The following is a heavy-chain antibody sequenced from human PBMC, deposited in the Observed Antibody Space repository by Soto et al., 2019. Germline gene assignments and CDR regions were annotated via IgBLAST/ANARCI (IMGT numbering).Heavy chain of an antibody. V-gene: IGHV1-2*04. CDR3: ARDNGDGRSSIWGFDY. CDR1: GYTFTGYY. J-gene: IGHJ4*02. D-gene: IGHD2-8*01. CDR2: INPNSGGT. Sequence: ASVKVSCKASGYTFTGYYMHWVRQAPGQGLEWMGWINPNSGGTNYAQKFQGWVTMTRDTSISTAYMELSRLRSDDTAVYYCARDNGDGRSSIWGFDYWGQGTLVTVSS.